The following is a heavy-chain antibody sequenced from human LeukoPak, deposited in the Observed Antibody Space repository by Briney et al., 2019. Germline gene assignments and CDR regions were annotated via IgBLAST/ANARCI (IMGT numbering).Heavy chain of an antibody. J-gene: IGHJ5*02. Sequence: PSETLSLTCTVSGGSISSYYWSWIRQPPGKGLEWIGYIYYSGSTNYNPSLKSRVTISVDTSKNQFSLKLSSVTAADTAVYYCARGHRRSIIAAAGTGWFDPWGQGTLVTVSS. V-gene: IGHV4-59*12. D-gene: IGHD6-13*01. CDR3: ARGHRRSIIAAAGTGWFDP. CDR1: GGSISSYY. CDR2: IYYSGST.